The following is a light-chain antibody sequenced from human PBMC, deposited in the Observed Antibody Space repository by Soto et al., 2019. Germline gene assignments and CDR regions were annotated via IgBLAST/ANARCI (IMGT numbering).Light chain of an antibody. CDR1: QTISSNN. Sequence: EIVLTQSPGTLSVSPGERATLSCRASQTISSNNLAWYQQKPGQAPSLLSYGTSSRPTGIPDSFSGSGSGTDFTLTISRLEPEDSAIYYCQQYGSWTFGQGTKVEIQ. CDR3: QQYGSWT. J-gene: IGKJ1*01. CDR2: GTS. V-gene: IGKV3-20*01.